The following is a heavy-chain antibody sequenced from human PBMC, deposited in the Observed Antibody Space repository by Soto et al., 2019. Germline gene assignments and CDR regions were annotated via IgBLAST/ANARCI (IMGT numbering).Heavy chain of an antibody. J-gene: IGHJ6*01. CDR2: INHSGST. V-gene: IGHV4-34*01. CDR1: VGSFSVYY. D-gene: IGHD6-19*01. CDR3: ARGGLNSSGWYLGYYYYGMDV. Sequence: PAETLSVTCAFYVGSFSVYYWVWIRQPPGKGLDLIGEINHSGSTNYNPSLKSRVTISVDTSKNQFSLKLSSVTAADTAVYYCARGGLNSSGWYLGYYYYGMDVWGQGTTVTVSS.